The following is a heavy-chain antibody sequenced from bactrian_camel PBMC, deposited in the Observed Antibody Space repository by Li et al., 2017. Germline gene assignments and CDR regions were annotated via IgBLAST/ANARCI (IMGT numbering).Heavy chain of an antibody. J-gene: IGHJ4*01. CDR1: GLTAVPYY. Sequence: HVQLVESGGGLVQPGGSLRLSCAASGLTAVPYYINWVRQAPGKGLEWVASIRDDGRVTSYSDSVKGRFIISRDNAKNTVFLQMYTLKFDDAAMYYCTTKMPLQYWGRGTQVTVS. CDR3: TTKMPLQY. D-gene: IGHD1*01. CDR2: IRDDGRVT. V-gene: IGHV3S5*01.